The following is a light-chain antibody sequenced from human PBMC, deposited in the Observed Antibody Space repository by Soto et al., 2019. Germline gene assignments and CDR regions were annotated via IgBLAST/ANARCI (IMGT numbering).Light chain of an antibody. CDR3: HQYDYSGT. CDR1: QSVSDS. CDR2: DVS. J-gene: IGKJ1*01. Sequence: DIQMTQSPSTLSASVGDTVTITCRASQSVSDSLAWYQVKPGEAPKLLIFDVSNLETGVPSRFSGSRSGTEFRLTIRGLQPDGFATYYCHQYDYSGTFGQGAKVDIK. V-gene: IGKV1-5*01.